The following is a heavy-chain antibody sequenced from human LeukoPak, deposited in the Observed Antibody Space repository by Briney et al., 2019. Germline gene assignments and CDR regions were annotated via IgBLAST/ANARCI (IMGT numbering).Heavy chain of an antibody. CDR3: ARELMGSSWYQD. CDR1: GYTFTIYA. D-gene: IGHD6-13*01. CDR2: INAGNGNT. Sequence: ASVTVSCKASGYTFTIYAMHWVRQAPGQRLEWMGWINAGNGNTKYSQKFQGRVTITRDTSASTAYMELSSLRSEDTAVYYCARELMGSSWYQDWGQGTLVTVSS. V-gene: IGHV1-3*01. J-gene: IGHJ4*02.